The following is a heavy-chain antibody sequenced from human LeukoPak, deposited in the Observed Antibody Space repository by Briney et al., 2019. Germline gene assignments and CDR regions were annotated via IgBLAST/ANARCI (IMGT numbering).Heavy chain of an antibody. CDR3: ARDTRGESDY. CDR1: GFTFNTYS. CDR2: ISSSSDTI. D-gene: IGHD2-2*01. Sequence: GSLRLSCAVSGFTFNTYSMNWVRQAPGKGLEWVSYISSSSDTIYYADSVKGRFTISRDNAKNSLHLQMNSLRAEDTAVYYCARDTRGESDYWGQGTLVTVSS. J-gene: IGHJ4*02. V-gene: IGHV3-48*04.